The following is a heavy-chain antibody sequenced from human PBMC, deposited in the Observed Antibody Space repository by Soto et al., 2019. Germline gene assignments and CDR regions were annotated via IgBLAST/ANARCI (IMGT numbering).Heavy chain of an antibody. D-gene: IGHD2-15*01. J-gene: IGHJ4*02. CDR3: AREDSGCSGGSCYSGFY. CDR2: IYHSGST. CDR1: GGSITSDY. Sequence: PSETLSLTCTVSGGSITSDYWSWIRQPPGKGLEWIGYIYHSGSTNYNPSLKSRVTISVDTSKNQFSLKLSSVTAADTAVYYCAREDSGCSGGSCYSGFYWGQGTLVTVSS. V-gene: IGHV4-59*12.